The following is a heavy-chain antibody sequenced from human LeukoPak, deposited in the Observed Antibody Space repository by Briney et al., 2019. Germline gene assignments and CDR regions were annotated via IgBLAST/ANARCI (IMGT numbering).Heavy chain of an antibody. J-gene: IGHJ4*02. D-gene: IGHD3-22*01. CDR1: GGSISSSSYY. V-gene: IGHV4-39*07. Sequence: VKPSETLSLTCTVSGGSISSSSYYWGWIRQPPGKGLEWIGSIYYSGSTYYNPSFKSRVTISVDTSKNQFSLKLSSVTAADTAVYYCASYYDSSGYYLDYWGQGTLVTVSS. CDR3: ASYYDSSGYYLDY. CDR2: IYYSGST.